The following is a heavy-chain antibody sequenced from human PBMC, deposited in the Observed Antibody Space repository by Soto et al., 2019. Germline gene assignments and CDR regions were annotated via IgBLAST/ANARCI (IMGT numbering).Heavy chain of an antibody. CDR3: ARNSGHFES. J-gene: IGHJ4*02. Sequence: SQTLSLTCATSVYSVSSNSAAWNWIRRSPSRGLEWLGRTYYRSKWYNEYAVSVKSRIAINPDTSKNQFSLQLNSVTPEDTAVYYCARNSGHFESWGQGTLVTVSS. D-gene: IGHD6-19*01. CDR2: TYYRSKWYN. CDR1: VYSVSSNSAA. V-gene: IGHV6-1*01.